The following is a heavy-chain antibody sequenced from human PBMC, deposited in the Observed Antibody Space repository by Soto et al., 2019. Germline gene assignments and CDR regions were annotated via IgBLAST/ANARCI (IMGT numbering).Heavy chain of an antibody. CDR3: ARVEAVATIAYYYYGMDV. V-gene: IGHV1-18*04. CDR2: ISAYNGNT. Sequence: GASVKVSCKASGYTFTSYGISWVRQAPGQGLEWMGWISAYNGNTNYAQKLQGRVTMTTDTSTSTAYMELRSLRSDDTAVYYCARVEAVATIAYYYYGMDVWGQGTTVTVSS. D-gene: IGHD5-12*01. J-gene: IGHJ6*02. CDR1: GYTFTSYG.